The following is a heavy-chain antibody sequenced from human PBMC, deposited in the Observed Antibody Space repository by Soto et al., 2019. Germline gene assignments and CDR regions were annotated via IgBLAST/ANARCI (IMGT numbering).Heavy chain of an antibody. CDR1: GFTFSSYS. J-gene: IGHJ6*02. D-gene: IGHD2-2*01. V-gene: IGHV3-48*02. CDR2: ISSSSSTI. CDR3: ARDQIVVVPAAQRIYYYGMDV. Sequence: PGGSLRLSCAASGFTFSSYSINWVRQAPGKGLEWVSYISSSSSTIYYADSVKGRFTISRDNAKNSLYLQMNSLRDEDTAVYYCARDQIVVVPAAQRIYYYGMDVWGQGTTVTVSS.